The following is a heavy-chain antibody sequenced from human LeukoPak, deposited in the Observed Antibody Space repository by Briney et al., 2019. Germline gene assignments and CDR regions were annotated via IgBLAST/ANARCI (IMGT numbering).Heavy chain of an antibody. D-gene: IGHD6-13*01. J-gene: IGHJ6*02. CDR2: IIPILGIA. V-gene: IGHV1-69*04. Sequence: ASVKVSCKASGGTFSSYAISWVRQAPGQGLEWMGRIIPILGIANYAQKFQGRVTITADKSTSTAYMELSSLRSEDTAVYYCARERQQLGYYYYYYGMDVWGQGTTVTVSS. CDR1: GGTFSSYA. CDR3: ARERQQLGYYYYYYGMDV.